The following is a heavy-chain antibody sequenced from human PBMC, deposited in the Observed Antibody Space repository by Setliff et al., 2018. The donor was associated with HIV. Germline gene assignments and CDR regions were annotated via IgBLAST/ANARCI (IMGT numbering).Heavy chain of an antibody. CDR2: IYYSGST. CDR3: ARHSPTYCSGTSCYDNWSDP. D-gene: IGHD2-2*01. CDR1: GDPMSSTSYY. J-gene: IGHJ5*02. V-gene: IGHV4-39*01. Sequence: PSETLSLTCTVSGDPMSSTSYYWGWIRQPPGKGLEWIGTIYYSGSTYYNPSLKSRVTISVDTSKNQFSLKLSSVTAADTAVYYCARHSPTYCSGTSCYDNWSDPWGQGTLVTVSS.